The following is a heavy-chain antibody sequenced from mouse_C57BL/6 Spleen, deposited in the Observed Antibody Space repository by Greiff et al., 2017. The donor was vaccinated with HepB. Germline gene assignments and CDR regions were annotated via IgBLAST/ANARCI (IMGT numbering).Heavy chain of an antibody. V-gene: IGHV1-82*01. CDR2: IYPGDGDT. CDR3: ARNWYFDV. CDR1: GYAFSSSW. Sequence: QVQLQQSGPELVKPGASVKISCKASGYAFSSSWMNWVKQRPGKGLEWIGRIYPGDGDTNYNGKFKGKATLTADNSSSTAYMQLSSLTSEDSAVYFCARNWYFDVWGTGTTVTVSS. J-gene: IGHJ1*03.